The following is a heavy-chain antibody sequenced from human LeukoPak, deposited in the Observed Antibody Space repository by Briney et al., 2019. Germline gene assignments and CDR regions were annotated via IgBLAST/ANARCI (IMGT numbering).Heavy chain of an antibody. D-gene: IGHD1-26*01. CDR3: ARDLGYYRADY. CDR1: GFTVSSSY. CDR2: IKGDGSDN. J-gene: IGHJ4*02. Sequence: GGSLRLSCAASGFTVSSSYMTWVRQAPGKGLEWVANIKGDGSDNHYVDSVRGRFTISRDNAKNSLYLQMNSLRAEDTAVYYCARDLGYYRADYWGQGTLVTVSP. V-gene: IGHV3-7*04.